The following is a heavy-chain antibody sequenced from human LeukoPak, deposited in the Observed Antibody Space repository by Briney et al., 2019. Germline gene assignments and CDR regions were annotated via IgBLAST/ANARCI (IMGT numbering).Heavy chain of an antibody. V-gene: IGHV4-59*01. D-gene: IGHD3-10*01. CDR3: ARGDDYYGSGSYYRFDY. CDR2: VYYSGTT. J-gene: IGHJ4*02. CDR1: GGSISSYY. Sequence: SETLSLTCTVSGGSISSYYWSWIRQPPGKGLEWIGYVYYSGTTNYNPSLKSRVVISVDTSKNQFSLKLSPVIAADTAVYYCARGDDYYGSGSYYRFDYWGQGTLVTVSS.